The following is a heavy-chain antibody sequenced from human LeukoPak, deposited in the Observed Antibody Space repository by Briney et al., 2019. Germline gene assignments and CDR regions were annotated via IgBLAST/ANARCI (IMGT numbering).Heavy chain of an antibody. V-gene: IGHV1-46*01. J-gene: IGHJ4*02. CDR1: GGTFSSYA. D-gene: IGHD5-18*01. CDR3: ARVDTAMAPPFGY. CDR2: INPSGGST. Sequence: ASVNVSCKASGGTFSSYAISWVRQAPGQGLEWMGIINPSGGSTSYAQKFQGRVTMTRDTSTSTVYMELSSLRSEDTAVYYCARVDTAMAPPFGYWGQGTLVTVSS.